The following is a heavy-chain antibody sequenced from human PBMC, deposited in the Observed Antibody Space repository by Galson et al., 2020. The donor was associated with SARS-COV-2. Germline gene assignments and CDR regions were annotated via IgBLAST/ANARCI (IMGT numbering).Heavy chain of an antibody. CDR2: IYYSGST. D-gene: IGHD6-13*01. Sequence: KISETLSLTCTVSGGSISSYYWSWIRQPPGKGLEWIGYIYYSGSTNYNPSLKSRVTISVDTSKTQFSLNLSSVTAADTAVYYCARQLAAAGIIDYWGQGTRVAVSS. V-gene: IGHV4-59*08. CDR3: ARQLAAAGIIDY. J-gene: IGHJ4*02. CDR1: GGSISSYY.